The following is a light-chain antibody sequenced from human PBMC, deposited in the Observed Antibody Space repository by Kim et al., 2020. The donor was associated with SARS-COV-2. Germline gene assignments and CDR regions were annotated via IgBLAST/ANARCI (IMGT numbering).Light chain of an antibody. CDR3: MQALQTWT. V-gene: IGKV2-28*01. CDR1: QSLLHSSGNTY. Sequence: DIVMTQSPLSLPVTPGEPASISCRSSQSLLHSSGNTYLDWYLQKPGQSPQLLIYLGSNRASGVPDRFSGSGSGTDFTLKISRVEAEDVGVYYCMQALQTWTFGQGTKVDIK. CDR2: LGS. J-gene: IGKJ1*01.